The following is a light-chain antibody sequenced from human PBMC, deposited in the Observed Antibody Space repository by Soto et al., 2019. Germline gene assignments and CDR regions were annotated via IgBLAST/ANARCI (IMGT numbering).Light chain of an antibody. CDR2: AAS. CDR1: QSISSY. Sequence: DIQMTQSPSSLSASVGDRVTITCRASQSISSYLNLYQQKPGKAPKLLIYAASSLQSGVPSRFSGSGSGTDFPLTISSLQPEDFATYYCQQSYSTPWTFGQGTTVDIK. CDR3: QQSYSTPWT. J-gene: IGKJ1*01. V-gene: IGKV1-39*01.